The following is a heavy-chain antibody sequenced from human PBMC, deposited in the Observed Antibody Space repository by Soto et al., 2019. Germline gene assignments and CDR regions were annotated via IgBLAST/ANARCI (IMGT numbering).Heavy chain of an antibody. D-gene: IGHD4-17*01. V-gene: IGHV1-69*12. CDR1: GGTFSSYA. CDR2: IIPIFGTA. CDR3: ARETLTTVTTPYYFDY. Sequence: QVQLVQSGAEVKKPGSSVKVSCKASGGTFSSYAISWVRQAPGQGLEWMGGIIPIFGTANYAQKFQGRVTITAVEYTSTAYMELSSLRSEDTAVYYCARETLTTVTTPYYFDYWGQGTLVTVSS. J-gene: IGHJ4*02.